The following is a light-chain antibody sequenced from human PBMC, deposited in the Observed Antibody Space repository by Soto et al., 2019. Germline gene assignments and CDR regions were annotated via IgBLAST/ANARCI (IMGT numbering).Light chain of an antibody. CDR2: RNS. V-gene: IGLV1-47*01. J-gene: IGLJ1*01. CDR1: SSNIESNY. Sequence: QSVLTQPPSASGTPGQRVTICCSGSSSNIESNYVYWCQQFPGTAPKLLIYRNSQRPSGVPDRFSGSKSGTSASLAISGLRSEYEADYYCAAWDDSRGGVFGTGTKVTVL. CDR3: AAWDDSRGGV.